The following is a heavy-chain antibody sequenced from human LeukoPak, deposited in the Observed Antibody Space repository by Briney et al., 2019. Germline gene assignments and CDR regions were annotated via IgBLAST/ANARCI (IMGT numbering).Heavy chain of an antibody. J-gene: IGHJ4*02. CDR2: THVDGKT. CDR1: DLIVSINY. V-gene: IGHV3-66*01. D-gene: IGHD5-12*01. CDR3: ARVRQLYTIGFDNSDY. Sequence: GGSLRLSCAASDLIVSINYMAWVRRAPGRGLEWVSMTHVDGKTYYADSVKGRFTVSRDYSNNTMYLQMNTLSAEDTAIYYCARVRQLYTIGFDNSDYWGQGTRVTVSS.